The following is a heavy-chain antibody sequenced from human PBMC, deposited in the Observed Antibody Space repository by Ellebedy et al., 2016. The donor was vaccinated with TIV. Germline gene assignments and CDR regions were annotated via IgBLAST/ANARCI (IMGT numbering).Heavy chain of an antibody. CDR3: ARVYYYDSSGAPFQH. J-gene: IGHJ1*01. CDR2: IIPIFGTA. D-gene: IGHD3-22*01. V-gene: IGHV1-69*06. Sequence: SVKVSXKASGGTFSSYAISWVRQAPGQGLEWMGGIIPIFGTANYAQKFQGRVTITADKSTSTAYMELSSLRSEDTAVYYCARVYYYDSSGAPFQHWGQGTLVTVSS. CDR1: GGTFSSYA.